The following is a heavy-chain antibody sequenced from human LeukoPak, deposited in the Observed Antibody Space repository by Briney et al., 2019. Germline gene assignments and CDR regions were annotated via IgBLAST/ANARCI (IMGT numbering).Heavy chain of an antibody. V-gene: IGHV1-69*13. CDR3: ARDQTPSTGESYGYMDV. D-gene: IGHD3-10*01. CDR1: GGTFSSYA. Sequence: SVKVSCKASGGTFSSYAISWVRQAPGQGLEWMGGIIPIFGTANYAQKFQGRVTITADESTSTAYMELSNLRSEDTAVYYCARDQTPSTGESYGYMDVWGKGTTVTISS. CDR2: IIPIFGTA. J-gene: IGHJ6*03.